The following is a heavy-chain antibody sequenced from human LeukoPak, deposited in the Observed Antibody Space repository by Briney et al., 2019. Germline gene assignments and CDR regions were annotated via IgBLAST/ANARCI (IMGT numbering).Heavy chain of an antibody. Sequence: GASVKVSCKVSGYTLTESSMHWVRQAPGKGLEWMGGFDPEDGETIYAQKFQGRVTMTEDTSTDTAYMELSSLRSEDTAVYYCAFSRYYLQGSYYYMDVWGKGTTVTVSS. CDR2: FDPEDGET. J-gene: IGHJ6*03. CDR1: GYTLTESS. V-gene: IGHV1-24*01. D-gene: IGHD2/OR15-2a*01. CDR3: AFSRYYLQGSYYYMDV.